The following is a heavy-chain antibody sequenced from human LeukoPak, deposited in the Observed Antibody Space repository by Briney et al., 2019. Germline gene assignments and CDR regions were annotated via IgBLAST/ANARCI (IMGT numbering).Heavy chain of an antibody. V-gene: IGHV3-7*03. CDR3: AKEGYYYDSSGYYYFDY. CDR2: IKDDGSEK. D-gene: IGHD3-22*01. Sequence: GGSLRLSCAASGFTFSSYWMSWVRQAPGKGLEWVANIKDDGSEKRDVDSVKGRFTISRDNAKNSLYLQMNSLRAEDTALYYCAKEGYYYDSSGYYYFDYWGQGTLVTVSS. J-gene: IGHJ4*02. CDR1: GFTFSSYW.